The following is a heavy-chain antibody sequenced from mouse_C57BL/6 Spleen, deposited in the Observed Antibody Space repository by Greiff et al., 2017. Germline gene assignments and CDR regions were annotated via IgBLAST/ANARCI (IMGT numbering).Heavy chain of an antibody. Sequence: DVKLVESGGGLVKPGGSLKLSCAASGFTFSSYTMSWVRQTPEKRLEWVATISGGGGNTYYPDSVKGRFTISRDNAKNTLYLQMSSLRSEDTALYYCARHSEGDYFDYWGQGTTLTVSS. CDR2: ISGGGGNT. J-gene: IGHJ2*01. CDR1: GFTFSSYT. V-gene: IGHV5-9*01. CDR3: ARHSEGDYFDY.